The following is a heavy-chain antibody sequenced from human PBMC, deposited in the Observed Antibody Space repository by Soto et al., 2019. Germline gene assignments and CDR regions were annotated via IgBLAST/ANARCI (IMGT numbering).Heavy chain of an antibody. V-gene: IGHV3-30-3*01. CDR1: GFSFSTNA. CDR2: ISYDGTNK. CDR3: ATKMVPQWELVKLKGDY. Sequence: QVQLVESGGGVVQTGRSLRLSCVISGFSFSTNAMHWVRQAPGKGLEWVAVISYDGTNKYYADSVKGRFTISRDNSKDTLYLQMNSLRPEDTAVYYCATKMVPQWELVKLKGDYWGQGTLVIVSS. D-gene: IGHD1-26*01. J-gene: IGHJ4*02.